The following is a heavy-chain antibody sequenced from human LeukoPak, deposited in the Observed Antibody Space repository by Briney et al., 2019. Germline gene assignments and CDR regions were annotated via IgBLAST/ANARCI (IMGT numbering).Heavy chain of an antibody. Sequence: SETLSLTCAVSGYSISSGYYWGWIRQPPGKGLEWIGSIYHSGSTYYNPSLKSRVTISVDTSKNQFSLKLSSVTAADTAVYYCASKLDCSSTSCYGGVDYWGQGTLVTVFS. CDR2: IYHSGST. D-gene: IGHD2-2*01. CDR3: ASKLDCSSTSCYGGVDY. V-gene: IGHV4-38-2*01. J-gene: IGHJ4*02. CDR1: GYSISSGYY.